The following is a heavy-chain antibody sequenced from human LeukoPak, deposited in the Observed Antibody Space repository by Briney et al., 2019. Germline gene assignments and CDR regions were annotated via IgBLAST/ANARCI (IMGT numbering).Heavy chain of an antibody. D-gene: IGHD3-16*02. CDR2: IKTDGSIT. CDR3: ARATAYLTFGGVIVRNYYYYMDV. Sequence: GGSLRLSCAAPGFSFSVYWMHWVRQAPGKGPVWVSRIKTDGSITDYADSVKGRFTISRDNAKNSLYLQMNSLRAEDTAVYYCARATAYLTFGGVIVRNYYYYMDVWGKGTTVTVSS. V-gene: IGHV3-74*01. J-gene: IGHJ6*03. CDR1: GFSFSVYW.